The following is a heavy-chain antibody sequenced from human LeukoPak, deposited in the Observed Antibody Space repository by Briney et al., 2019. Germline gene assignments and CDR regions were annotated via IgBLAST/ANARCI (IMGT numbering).Heavy chain of an antibody. CDR2: ISYDGSNK. Sequence: GGSLRLSCAASGFTFSSYAMHWVRQAPGKGLEWVAVISYDGSNKCYADSVKGRFTISRDNSKNTLYLQMNSLRAEDTAVYYCASLSIVVVPAATLTDYWGQGTLVTVSS. CDR1: GFTFSSYA. D-gene: IGHD2-2*01. CDR3: ASLSIVVVPAATLTDY. V-gene: IGHV3-30-3*01. J-gene: IGHJ4*02.